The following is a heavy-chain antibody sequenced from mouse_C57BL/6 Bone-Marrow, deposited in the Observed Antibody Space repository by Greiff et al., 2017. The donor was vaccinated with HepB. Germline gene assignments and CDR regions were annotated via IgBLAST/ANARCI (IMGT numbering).Heavy chain of an antibody. CDR3: TTSRTGKEFAY. J-gene: IGHJ3*01. CDR2: IDPEDGDT. CDR1: GFNIKDYY. V-gene: IGHV14-1*01. Sequence: VQLKQSGAELVRPGASVKLSCTASGFNIKDYYMHWVKQRPEQGLEWIGRIDPEDGDTEYAPKFQGKATMTADTSSNTAYLQLSSLTSEDTAVYYCTTSRTGKEFAYWGQGTLVTVSA. D-gene: IGHD4-1*01.